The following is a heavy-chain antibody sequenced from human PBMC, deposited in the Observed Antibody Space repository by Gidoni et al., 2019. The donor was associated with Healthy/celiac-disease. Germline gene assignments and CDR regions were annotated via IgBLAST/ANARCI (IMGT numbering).Heavy chain of an antibody. Sequence: QVQLQQWGAGLLKPSETLSLTCAVYGGSFSGYYWSWIRQPPGKGLEWFGEINHSGSTNYNPSLKSRVTISVDTSKNQFSLKLSSVTAADTAVYYCARGRAVLLWFSNIPFDYWGQGTLVTVSS. CDR2: INHSGST. CDR1: GGSFSGYY. CDR3: ARGRAVLLWFSNIPFDY. V-gene: IGHV4-34*01. D-gene: IGHD3-10*01. J-gene: IGHJ4*02.